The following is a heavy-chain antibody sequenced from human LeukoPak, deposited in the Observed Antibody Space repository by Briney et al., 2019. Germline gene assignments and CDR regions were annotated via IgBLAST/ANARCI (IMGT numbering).Heavy chain of an antibody. CDR3: ASQWLLRY. V-gene: IGHV3-48*03. J-gene: IGHJ4*02. CDR2: ISSSGNTI. D-gene: IGHD3-22*01. CDR1: GFTFSSYE. Sequence: GGSLRLSCAASGFTFSSYEMNWVRQAPGKGLEWVSYISSSGNTIYYADSVKGRFTISRDNAKSSLYLQMNSLRAEDTAVYYCASQWLLRYWGQGTLVIVSS.